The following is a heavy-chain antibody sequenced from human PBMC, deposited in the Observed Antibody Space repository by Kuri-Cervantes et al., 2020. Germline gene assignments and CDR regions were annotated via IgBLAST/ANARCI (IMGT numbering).Heavy chain of an antibody. CDR3: AAEAPNYYDSSGYNFDY. J-gene: IGHJ4*02. D-gene: IGHD3-22*01. Sequence: ASVKVSCKASGYTFTSYDINWVRQATGQGLEWMGWINPNSGGTNYAQKFQGRVTMTRDTSISTAYMELSSLRSEDTAVYYCAAEAPNYYDSSGYNFDYWGQGTLVTVSS. V-gene: IGHV1-2*02. CDR2: INPNSGGT. CDR1: GYTFTSYD.